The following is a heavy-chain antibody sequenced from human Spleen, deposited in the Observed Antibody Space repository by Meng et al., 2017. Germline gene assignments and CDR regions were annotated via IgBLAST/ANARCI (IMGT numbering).Heavy chain of an antibody. CDR1: GGSFSGYY. J-gene: IGHJ4*02. Sequence: QGQLHRLGAGRLTPSEPLSLTCGVYGGSFSGYYWSWIRQPPGKGLEWIGEVNHSGNTNYNPSLKSRVTISVDTSKNQFSLNLSSVTAADTAVYYCARGTPVVTPRWLDYWGQGTLVTVSS. CDR2: VNHSGNT. CDR3: ARGTPVVTPRWLDY. V-gene: IGHV4-34*01. D-gene: IGHD4-23*01.